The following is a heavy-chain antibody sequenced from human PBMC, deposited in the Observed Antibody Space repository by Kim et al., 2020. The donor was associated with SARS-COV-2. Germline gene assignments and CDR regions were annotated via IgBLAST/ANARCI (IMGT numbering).Heavy chain of an antibody. CDR1: GYAFTRNL. V-gene: IGHV1-3*01. Sequence: ASVKVSCKASGYAFTRNLLHWVRQAPGQSLEWIGWLNAGNGNTKYAQSFRGRVTITTDTSATTAYMELTSLTSEDTAIYYCARDPYKPHDEGAFDFWGQG. J-gene: IGHJ3*01. D-gene: IGHD1-1*01. CDR3: ARDPYKPHDEGAFDF. CDR2: LNAGNGNT.